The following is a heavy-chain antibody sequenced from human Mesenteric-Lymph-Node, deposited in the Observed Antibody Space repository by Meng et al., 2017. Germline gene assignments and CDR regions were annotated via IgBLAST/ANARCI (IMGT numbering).Heavy chain of an antibody. J-gene: IGHJ3*02. CDR1: GGTFSSYA. CDR3: ARDRAMYSGSYFDHDAFDI. D-gene: IGHD1-26*01. CDR2: IIPIFGTA. V-gene: IGHV1-69*13. Sequence: SVKVSCKASGGTFSSYAISWVRQAPGQGLEWMGGIIPIFGTANYAQKFQGRVTITADESTSTAYMELSSLRSEDTAVYYCARDRAMYSGSYFDHDAFDIWGQGTMVTVSS.